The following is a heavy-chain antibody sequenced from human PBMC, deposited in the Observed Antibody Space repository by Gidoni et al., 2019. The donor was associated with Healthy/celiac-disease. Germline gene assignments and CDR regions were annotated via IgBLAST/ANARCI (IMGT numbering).Heavy chain of an antibody. CDR3: ARAPGYCSGGSCYPDY. J-gene: IGHJ4*02. Sequence: QVQLVESGGGVVQPGRSLRLSCASSGFTFSSYGMHLGRQAPGKGLEWVAVIWYDGRNKYYADSVKGRFTISRDNSKNTLYLQMNSLRAEDTAVYYCARAPGYCSGGSCYPDYWGQGTLVTVSS. CDR1: GFTFSSYG. D-gene: IGHD2-15*01. V-gene: IGHV3-33*01. CDR2: IWYDGRNK.